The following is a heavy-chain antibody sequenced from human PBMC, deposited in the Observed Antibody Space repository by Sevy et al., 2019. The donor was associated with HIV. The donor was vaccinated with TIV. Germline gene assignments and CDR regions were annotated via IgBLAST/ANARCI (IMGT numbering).Heavy chain of an antibody. V-gene: IGHV1-18*01. CDR3: ARAYCSGGRCYSLAY. CDR1: GYIFTTYR. J-gene: IGHJ4*02. D-gene: IGHD2-15*01. CDR2: ISPHNGDT. Sequence: ASVKVSCEASGYIFTTYRISWVRQAPGQGLEWLGWISPHNGDTNYVQKFQGRVTMITDTSTSTAFMELRSLRADDTAVYYCARAYCSGGRCYSLAYWGLGTLVTVSS.